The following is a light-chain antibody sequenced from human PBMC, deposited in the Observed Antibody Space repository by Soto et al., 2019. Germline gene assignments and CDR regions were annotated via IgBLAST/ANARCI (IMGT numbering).Light chain of an antibody. CDR3: QSYDGSSYV. J-gene: IGLJ1*01. Sequence: NFMLTQRHSVSESPGKTVTISCTRSSGSIVSNYVQWYQQRPGGAPTPVIYEDNQRPSGVPNRFSGSIDSSSNSASLIISGLKTEDEADYYCQSYDGSSYVFGTGTKLTVL. CDR2: EDN. V-gene: IGLV6-57*04. CDR1: SGSIVSNY.